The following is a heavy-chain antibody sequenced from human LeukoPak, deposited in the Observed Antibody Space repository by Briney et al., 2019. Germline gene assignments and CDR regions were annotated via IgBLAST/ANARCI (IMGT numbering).Heavy chain of an antibody. CDR3: ARATRIAVAEYYFDY. D-gene: IGHD6-13*01. J-gene: IGHJ4*02. V-gene: IGHV3-53*01. CDR1: GFTLSSNY. Sequence: GWSLTLSFAVSGFTLSSNYMNWVRQAPGKGLAGVSIIYTGGSTYFADSVKGRFTISRDNSKNTLFLQMNSLRAEDTAVYYCARATRIAVAEYYFDYWGQGTLVTVSS. CDR2: IYTGGST.